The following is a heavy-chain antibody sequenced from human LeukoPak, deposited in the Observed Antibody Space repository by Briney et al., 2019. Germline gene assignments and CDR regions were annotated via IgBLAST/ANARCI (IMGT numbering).Heavy chain of an antibody. V-gene: IGHV4-31*03. D-gene: IGHD3-22*01. J-gene: IGHJ4*02. CDR3: ARLTYYYDSSPIDY. CDR2: IYYSGSA. Sequence: SQTLSLTCTVSGGSISSGGHYWSWIRQLPGKCLEWIGYIYYSGSAYYNPSLKSRVSMSLDTSKNQFSLKLSSVTAADTAVYYCARLTYYYDSSPIDYWGQGTLVT. CDR1: GGSISSGGHY.